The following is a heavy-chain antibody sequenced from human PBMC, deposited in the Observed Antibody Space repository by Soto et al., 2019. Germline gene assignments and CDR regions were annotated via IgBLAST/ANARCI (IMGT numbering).Heavy chain of an antibody. CDR2: LYSGGST. CDR1: GFTVNDYY. J-gene: IGHJ4*02. CDR3: ARATVGASDFGFDS. D-gene: IGHD1-26*01. V-gene: IGHV3-53*01. Sequence: EVQLVESGGGLVQPGGSLRLSCAASGFTVNDYYMTWVRQAPGKGLEWVSLLYSGGSTIYADSVKGRVTISRDSSKNTLYLQMNSLRAEDTAVYYCARATVGASDFGFDSWGQGTRVTVSS.